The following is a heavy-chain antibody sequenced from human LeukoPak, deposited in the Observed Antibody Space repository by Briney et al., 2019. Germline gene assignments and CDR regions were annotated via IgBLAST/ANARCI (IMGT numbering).Heavy chain of an antibody. CDR3: AKDKGGSYDSSLGYFDY. D-gene: IGHD3-22*01. CDR2: ISSSGSTI. V-gene: IGHV3-11*01. Sequence: KPGGSLRLSCAASGFTFSDYYMSWIRQAPGKGLEWVSYISSSGSTIYYADSVKGRFTISRDNAKNSLYLQMNSLRAEDMALYYCAKDKGGSYDSSLGYFDYWGQGTLVTVSS. J-gene: IGHJ4*02. CDR1: GFTFSDYY.